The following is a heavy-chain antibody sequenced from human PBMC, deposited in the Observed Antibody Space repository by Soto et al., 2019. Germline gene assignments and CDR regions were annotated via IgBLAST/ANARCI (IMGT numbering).Heavy chain of an antibody. J-gene: IGHJ6*04. CDR1: GFTFSNYG. D-gene: IGHD1-26*01. CDR2: IWYDGSND. CDR3: ARYRWEFQLFYYGLYV. Sequence: QVQLVESGGGVVQPGRSLRLSCAASGFTFSNYGMHWVRQAPGKGLVWVAIIWYDGSNDYYVDSVKGRFTISRDNAKNTLSLQMNSLRAEDTAVYYCARYRWEFQLFYYGLYVWGEGTTVTVSS. V-gene: IGHV3-33*01.